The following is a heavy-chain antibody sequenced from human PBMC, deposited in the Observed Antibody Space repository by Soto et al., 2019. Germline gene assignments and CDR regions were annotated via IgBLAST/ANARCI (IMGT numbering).Heavy chain of an antibody. CDR3: ATKTAMDV. Sequence: GGSLRLSCAASGFPVATYGMSWVRRAPGKGLEWVSTISDSGTTTCDPDSVKGRFTFSRDNSGNTVYLQMNSLRAEDTAVYYCATKTAMDVWGQGTTVTVSS. CDR2: ISDSGTTT. J-gene: IGHJ6*02. CDR1: GFPVATYG. V-gene: IGHV3-23*01.